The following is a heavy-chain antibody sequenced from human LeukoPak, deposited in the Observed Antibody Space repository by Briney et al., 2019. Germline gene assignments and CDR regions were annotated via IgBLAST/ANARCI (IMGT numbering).Heavy chain of an antibody. CDR3: ARWYSHGRYFDY. J-gene: IGHJ4*02. V-gene: IGHV4-59*01. D-gene: IGHD1-26*01. CDR1: GGSIRNYY. Sequence: SETLSLTCTVSGGSIRNYYWNWIRQPPGKGLEWIGYTSDSGGQTDYKPSLKSRVTISADTSKNHLSLKLTSATTADTAVYYCARWYSHGRYFDYWGQGALVTVSS. CDR2: TSDSGGQT.